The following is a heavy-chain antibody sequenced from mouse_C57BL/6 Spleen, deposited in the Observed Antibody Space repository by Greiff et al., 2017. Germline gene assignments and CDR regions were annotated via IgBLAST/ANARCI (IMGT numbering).Heavy chain of an antibody. CDR3: ARSLYYCGSSGWAWFAY. Sequence: QVQLKESGAELMKPGASVKLSCKATGYTFTGYWIEWVKQRPGHGLEWIGEILPGSGSTNYTEKFKGKATFSAVTSSNADYMQLSSLTTADSAISYCARSLYYCGSSGWAWFAYWGQGTLLTVSA. V-gene: IGHV1-9*01. CDR1: GYTFTGYW. CDR2: ILPGSGST. D-gene: IGHD1-1*01. J-gene: IGHJ3*01.